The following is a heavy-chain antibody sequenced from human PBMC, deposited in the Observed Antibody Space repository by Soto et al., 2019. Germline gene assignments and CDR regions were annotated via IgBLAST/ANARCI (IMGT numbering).Heavy chain of an antibody. V-gene: IGHV4-59*12. CDR1: GGSISNSY. CDR3: ARSRRDVVTSTPFDY. Sequence: PSETLSLTCTISGGSISNSYWTWIRQPPGKGLEYIGFIYHSGSTYHNPSLKSRVTISVDTSKNQFSLKLSSVTAADTAVYYCARSRRDVVTSTPFDYWGQGTLVTVSS. CDR2: IYHSGST. J-gene: IGHJ4*02. D-gene: IGHD2-15*01.